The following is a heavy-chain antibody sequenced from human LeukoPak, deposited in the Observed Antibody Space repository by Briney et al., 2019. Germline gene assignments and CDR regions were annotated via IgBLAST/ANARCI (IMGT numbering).Heavy chain of an antibody. V-gene: IGHV3-7*01. D-gene: IGHD6-19*01. CDR3: ARHTSGCDY. CDR2: IKQDGSEK. J-gene: IGHJ4*02. Sequence: GGSLRLSRVVSGFTFSSYWMSWVRQAPGKGLEWVANIKQDGSEKYYVDSVKGRFTISRDNAKNSLYLQMNALRAEDTAVYYCARHTSGCDYWGQGTLVTVSS. CDR1: GFTFSSYW.